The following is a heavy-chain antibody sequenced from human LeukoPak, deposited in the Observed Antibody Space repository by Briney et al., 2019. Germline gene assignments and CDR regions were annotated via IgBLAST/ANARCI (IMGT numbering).Heavy chain of an antibody. V-gene: IGHV4-59*01. CDR1: GGSISSYY. D-gene: IGHD3-10*01. CDR2: IYYCGST. CDR3: ARELGALDY. J-gene: IGHJ4*02. Sequence: SETLSLTCTVSGGSISSYYWSWLRQPPGKGLEWIGYIYYCGSTNYNPSLKSRVTISVDTSKSQFSVKLRSVTAADTAVYYCARELGALDYWGQGTLVTVSS.